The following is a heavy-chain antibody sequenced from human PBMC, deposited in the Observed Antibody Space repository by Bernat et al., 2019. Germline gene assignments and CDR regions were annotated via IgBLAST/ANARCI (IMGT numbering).Heavy chain of an antibody. CDR3: AREGGSDAFDI. V-gene: IGHV4-38-2*02. CDR2: IYHSGST. Sequence: QVQLQESGPGLVKPSETLSLTCAVSGYSISSGYYWCWIRQPPGKGLEWIGSIYHSGSTYYNPSLKSRVTISVDTSKNQFSLKLSSVTAADTAVYYCAREGGSDAFDIWGQGTMVTVSS. J-gene: IGHJ3*02. D-gene: IGHD1-26*01. CDR1: GYSISSGYY.